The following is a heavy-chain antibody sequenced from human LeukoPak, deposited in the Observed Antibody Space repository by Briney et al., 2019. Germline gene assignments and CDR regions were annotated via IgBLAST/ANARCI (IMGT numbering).Heavy chain of an antibody. Sequence: GGSLRLSCAASGFTFSSFWMSWVRQAPGKGLEWVGNIKEDGSEKYYVDSVKGRFTISRDNAKKSLYLEMDSLRAEDTAVYYCAKEPDNTFWSGGTFNIWGQGTVVTVSS. CDR3: AKEPDNTFWSGGTFNI. J-gene: IGHJ3*02. CDR1: GFTFSSFW. D-gene: IGHD3-3*01. CDR2: IKEDGSEK. V-gene: IGHV3-7*01.